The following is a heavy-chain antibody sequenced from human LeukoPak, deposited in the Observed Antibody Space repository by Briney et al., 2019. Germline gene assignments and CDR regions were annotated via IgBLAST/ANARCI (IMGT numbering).Heavy chain of an antibody. D-gene: IGHD1-26*01. CDR2: MNNVGSHI. V-gene: IGHV3-21*01. J-gene: IGHJ4*02. CDR1: GFISSTSA. CDR3: TRDPAYYLRYGYFDY. Sequence: GGSLRLSCSASGFISSTSAMNWVRQAPGKGLEWVSSMNNVGSHIYYRDSVKGRFTISRDNAKNSVYLQMNNLRAADTALYYCTRDPAYYLRYGYFDYWGQGILVTVSS.